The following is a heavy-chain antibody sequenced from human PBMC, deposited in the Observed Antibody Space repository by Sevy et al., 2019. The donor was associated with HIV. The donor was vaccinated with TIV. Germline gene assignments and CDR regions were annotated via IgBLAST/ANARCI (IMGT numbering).Heavy chain of an antibody. CDR3: ARGGISGWTYFDY. J-gene: IGHJ4*02. D-gene: IGHD6-19*01. V-gene: IGHV1-46*01. CDR1: GYTFSNYY. Sequence: ASVKGSCKPFGYTFSNYYMHWVRQAPGQGLEWMGIINPSGGSTTYAQKFQGRVTMTRDTSTSTVYMELSSLRSDDTAVYYCARGGISGWTYFDYWGQGTLVTVSS. CDR2: INPSGGST.